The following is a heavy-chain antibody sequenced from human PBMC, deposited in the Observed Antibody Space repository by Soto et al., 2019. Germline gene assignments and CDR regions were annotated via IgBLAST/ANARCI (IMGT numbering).Heavy chain of an antibody. Sequence: QVQLQESGPGLVKPSQTLSLSCTVSGGSINSGAYYWSWLRQHPGNDLEWIGYINYRGTTYYSPSLKSRVSISVDTSKKQFSLTLNSVTAADTAVYYCASVVGNAFDLWGQGTMVSVSS. CDR2: INYRGTT. J-gene: IGHJ3*01. CDR1: GGSINSGAYY. V-gene: IGHV4-31*03. CDR3: ASVVGNAFDL. D-gene: IGHD2-15*01.